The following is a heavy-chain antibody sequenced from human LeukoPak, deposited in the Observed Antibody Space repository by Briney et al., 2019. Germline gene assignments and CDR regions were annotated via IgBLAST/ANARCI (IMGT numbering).Heavy chain of an antibody. V-gene: IGHV3-11*06. Sequence: GGSLRLSCAASGFTFSDYHVSWIRQAPGKGVEWVSYICSSSCYTDYADSVKRRFTISRDNAKNSLYLQMNSLRAEDTAVYYCARVPGYCRSTSCFIYGMDVWGKGTTVTVSS. J-gene: IGHJ6*04. CDR3: ARVPGYCRSTSCFIYGMDV. CDR1: GFTFSDYH. CDR2: ICSSSCYT. D-gene: IGHD2-2*01.